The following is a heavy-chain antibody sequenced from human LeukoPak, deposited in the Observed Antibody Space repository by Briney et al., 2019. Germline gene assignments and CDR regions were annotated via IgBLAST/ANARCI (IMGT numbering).Heavy chain of an antibody. Sequence: SETLSLTCTVSGGSIRNFHWSWIRQPPGKGLEWIGSIYDSGSTYYNPSLKSRVTISVDTSKNQFSLKLNSVTAADTAVYYCARHYGPWGQGTLVTVSS. J-gene: IGHJ5*02. D-gene: IGHD3-16*01. CDR1: GGSIRNFH. CDR2: IYDSGST. CDR3: ARHYGP. V-gene: IGHV4-59*05.